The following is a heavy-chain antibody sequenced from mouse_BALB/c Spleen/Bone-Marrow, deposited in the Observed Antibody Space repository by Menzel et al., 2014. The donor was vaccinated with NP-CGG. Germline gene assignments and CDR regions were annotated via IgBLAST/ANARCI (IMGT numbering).Heavy chain of an antibody. D-gene: IGHD1-2*01. J-gene: IGHJ3*01. CDR2: ISYSANT. V-gene: IGHV3-2*02. CDR1: GYSIXSDYA. Sequence: DVQLQESGPGLVKPSQSLSLTCTVTGYSIXSDYAWNWIRQFPGNKLEWMGYISYSANTNYNPSLKSRISITRDTSKNQFFLQLNSVTAEDTATYYCTRGTTAGFAYWGLGTLVTVSA. CDR3: TRGTTAGFAY.